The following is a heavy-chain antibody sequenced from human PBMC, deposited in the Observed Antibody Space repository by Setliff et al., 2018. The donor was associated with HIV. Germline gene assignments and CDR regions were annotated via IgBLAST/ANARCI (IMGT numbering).Heavy chain of an antibody. J-gene: IGHJ5*02. D-gene: IGHD3-16*01. CDR2: IYTSGST. CDR3: ARRTFGSGRLDP. CDR1: GGSIWNYY. Sequence: SEPLSLTCTVSGGSIWNYYWSWVRQPPGKGLEWIGYIYTSGSTNYNPSLKSRVTISVDTSKNKFSLKLNSVTATDTAVYYCARRTFGSGRLDPWGQGTLVTVSS. V-gene: IGHV4-4*08.